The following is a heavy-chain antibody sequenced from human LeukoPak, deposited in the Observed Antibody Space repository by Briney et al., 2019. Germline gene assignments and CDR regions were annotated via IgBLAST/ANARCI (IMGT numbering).Heavy chain of an antibody. CDR3: AKLLYDSGSPDAFDI. J-gene: IGHJ3*02. CDR2: ISCSGGST. Sequence: PGGSLRLSCAASGFTFSSYGMSWARQAPGKGLEWVAAISCSGGSTYYADSVKGRFTISRDNSKNTLYLQMNSLRAEDTAVYDCAKLLYDSGSPDAFDIWGQGTMVTVSS. D-gene: IGHD3-10*01. CDR1: GFTFSSYG. V-gene: IGHV3-23*01.